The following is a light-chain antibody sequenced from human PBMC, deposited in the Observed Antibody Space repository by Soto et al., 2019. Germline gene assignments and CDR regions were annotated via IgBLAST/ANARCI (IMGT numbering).Light chain of an antibody. CDR3: CSYAGGTSVV. CDR1: SSDVGSYNL. V-gene: IGLV2-23*01. Sequence: QPASVSGSPGQSITISCTGTSSDVGSYNLVSWYQQHPGKAPKLMIYEDIEWPSGVSNRFSGSKSGNTASLTISGLQTEDEADYYCCSYAGGTSVVFGGGTKVTVL. J-gene: IGLJ2*01. CDR2: EDI.